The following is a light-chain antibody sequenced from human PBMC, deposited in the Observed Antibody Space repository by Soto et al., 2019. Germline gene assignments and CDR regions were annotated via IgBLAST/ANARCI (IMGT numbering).Light chain of an antibody. CDR3: QAYYYRART. V-gene: IGKV3-15*01. CDR1: QSVSNN. J-gene: IGKJ1*01. Sequence: EIVMTQSPATLSVSPGERATLSCRASQSVSNNLAWYRQKPGQAPRLLIYGASTRATGIPARFSGSGSGTEFTFTLHSLASEDFAILYWQAYYYRARTFRQGTKVEIK. CDR2: GAS.